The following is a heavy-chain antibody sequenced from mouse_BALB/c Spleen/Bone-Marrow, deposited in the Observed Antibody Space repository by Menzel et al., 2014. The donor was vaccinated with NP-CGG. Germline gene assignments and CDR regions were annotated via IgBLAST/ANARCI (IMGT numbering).Heavy chain of an antibody. Sequence: VQLQHPGAELVKPGASVKLSCTASGFNIKDTYMHWVKQRPEQGLEWIGRIDPANGNTKYDPKFQGKATITADTSSNTAYLQLSSLTSEDTAVYYCARGYGSSYGTGYFDVWGAGTTVTVSS. CDR1: GFNIKDTY. CDR2: IDPANGNT. J-gene: IGHJ1*01. CDR3: ARGYGSSYGTGYFDV. V-gene: IGHV14-3*02. D-gene: IGHD1-1*01.